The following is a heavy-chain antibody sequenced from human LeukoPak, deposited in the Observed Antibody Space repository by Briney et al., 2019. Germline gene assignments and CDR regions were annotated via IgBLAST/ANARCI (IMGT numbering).Heavy chain of an antibody. J-gene: IGHJ4*02. D-gene: IGHD2-15*01. CDR1: GFTSSSYW. Sequence: PGGSLRLSCAVSGFTSSSYWMSWVRQAPGKGLEWVANIKQDGSEKHYVDSVKGRFTISRDNAKNSLYLQMNSLRAEDTAVYYCARAPYCIGGSCRFDYWGQGTLVTVSS. CDR3: ARAPYCIGGSCRFDY. CDR2: IKQDGSEK. V-gene: IGHV3-7*03.